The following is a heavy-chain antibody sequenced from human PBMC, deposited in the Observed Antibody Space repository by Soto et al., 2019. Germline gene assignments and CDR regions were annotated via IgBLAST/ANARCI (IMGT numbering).Heavy chain of an antibody. J-gene: IGHJ4*02. CDR2: IHPDDSDT. D-gene: IGHD3-10*01. CDR3: ARGPRYYGSGKYYQYSDY. Sequence: PVESLKISCKGSGYSFPSYWIGWVRQMPGKGLEWMGIIHPDDSDTIYSPSFQGQVTISADKSISTAYLQWSSLKASDTAMYYCARGPRYYGSGKYYQYSDYWGQGTQVTVSS. CDR1: GYSFPSYW. V-gene: IGHV5-51*01.